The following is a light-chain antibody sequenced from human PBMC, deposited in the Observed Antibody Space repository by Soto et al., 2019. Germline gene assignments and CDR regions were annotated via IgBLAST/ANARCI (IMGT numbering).Light chain of an antibody. CDR2: AAS. Sequence: DIQMTQSPSSLSASVGDRVTITCRASQGISNYLAWYQQKPGKVPNHLIYAASTLQSGVPSRFSGGGSGTDFTLTINSLQPEDVATDYCQKYNSAPYTFGQGTRLEIK. J-gene: IGKJ2*01. CDR1: QGISNY. CDR3: QKYNSAPYT. V-gene: IGKV1-27*01.